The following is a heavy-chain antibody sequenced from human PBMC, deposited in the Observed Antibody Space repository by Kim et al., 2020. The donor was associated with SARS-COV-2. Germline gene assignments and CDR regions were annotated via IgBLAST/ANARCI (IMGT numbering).Heavy chain of an antibody. CDR1: RFTFSSYG. CDR3: AKGGFAYSSRWIFDY. V-gene: IGHV3-30*18. Sequence: GGSLRLSCAASRFTFSSYGMHWVRQAPGKGPEWVAVISYDGSEKYYADSVKGRFTISRDNSKNTLYLQMNSLRAEDTAVYYCAKGGFAYSSRWIFDYWGQGALVTVSS. D-gene: IGHD6-13*01. CDR2: ISYDGSEK. J-gene: IGHJ4*02.